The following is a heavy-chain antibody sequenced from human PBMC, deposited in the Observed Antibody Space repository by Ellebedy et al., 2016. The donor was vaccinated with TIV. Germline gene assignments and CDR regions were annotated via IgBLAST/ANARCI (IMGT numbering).Heavy chain of an antibody. V-gene: IGHV1-8*01. Sequence: AASVKVSCKASGYTFTSYDIYWVRQATGQGLEWMGWMNPNSGNTGHAQNFQGRVTMTRNTSISTAYMELSSPRSEDTAVYYCARGRGYYDSKSYYKGHDYWGQGTLVTVSS. CDR1: GYTFTSYD. CDR3: ARGRGYYDSKSYYKGHDY. J-gene: IGHJ4*02. CDR2: MNPNSGNT. D-gene: IGHD3-10*01.